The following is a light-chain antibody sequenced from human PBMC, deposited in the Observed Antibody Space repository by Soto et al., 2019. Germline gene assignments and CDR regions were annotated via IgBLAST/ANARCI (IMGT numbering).Light chain of an antibody. Sequence: QSVLTQPASVSGSPGQSITISCTGTSSDVGNYDYVSWHQQYPGKAPKLMIYEVSNRPSGVSNRFSGSKSGNTASLTISGLQAEDEADYYCSSYSSSRARHVFGTGTKLTVL. CDR3: SSYSSSRARHV. CDR1: SSDVGNYDY. J-gene: IGLJ1*01. CDR2: EVS. V-gene: IGLV2-14*01.